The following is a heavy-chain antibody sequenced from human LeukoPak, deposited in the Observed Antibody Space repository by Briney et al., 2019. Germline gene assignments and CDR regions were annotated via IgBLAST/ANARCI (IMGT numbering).Heavy chain of an antibody. CDR2: ISSSSSYI. D-gene: IGHD3-22*01. J-gene: IGHJ4*02. V-gene: IGHV3-21*01. CDR3: ARGDWDDSSGYSYTGLDY. CDR1: GFTFSSYS. Sequence: GGSLRLSCAASGFTFSSYSMNWVRQAPGKGLEWVSSISSSSSYIYYAGSVKGRFTISRDNAKNSLYLQMNSLRAEDTAVYYCARGDWDDSSGYSYTGLDYWGQGTLVTVSS.